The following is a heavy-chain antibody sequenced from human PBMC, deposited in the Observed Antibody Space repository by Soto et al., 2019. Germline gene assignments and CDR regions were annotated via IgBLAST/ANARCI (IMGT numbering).Heavy chain of an antibody. CDR1: GFSFSDYY. CDR3: ANLAKNYYHYMDV. D-gene: IGHD1-26*01. J-gene: IGHJ6*03. CDR2: ISTSGSST. V-gene: IGHV3-11*01. Sequence: QVQLVESGGGLVKPGGSLRLSCAASGFSFSDYYMSWIRQAPGKGLEWVSLISTSGSSTDYADSVTGRFTISRDNAKNSLSLKMNSLRAEDTAVYYCANLAKNYYHYMDVWGKGTTVTVSS.